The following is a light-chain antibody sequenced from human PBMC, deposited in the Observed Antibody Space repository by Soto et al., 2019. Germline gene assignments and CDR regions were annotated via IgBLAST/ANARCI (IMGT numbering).Light chain of an antibody. CDR1: QGISNY. CDR3: QKFNSAPRT. J-gene: IGKJ2*02. Sequence: DIQMTQSPSSLSASVGDRVTITCRASQGISNYLAWYQQKPGKVPKLLIYAASTLQSGVPSRFSGSGFGTHFTLTISSLQPEDVASYYCQKFNSAPRTFGHGTKLEI. CDR2: AAS. V-gene: IGKV1-27*01.